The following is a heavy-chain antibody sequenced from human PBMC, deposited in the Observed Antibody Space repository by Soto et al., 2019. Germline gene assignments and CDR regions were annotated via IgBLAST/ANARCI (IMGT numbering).Heavy chain of an antibody. J-gene: IGHJ4*02. V-gene: IGHV3-30-3*01. D-gene: IGHD2-2*02. CDR1: GFTFSSYA. CDR2: ISYDGSNK. Sequence: ESGGGVVQPGRSLRLSCAASGFTFSSYAMHWVRQAPGKGLEWVAVISYDGSNKYYADSVKGRFTISRDNSKNTLYLQMNRLRAEDTAVYYCVREDRDIVVVPATILPDYWGQGTLVTVSS. CDR3: VREDRDIVVVPATILPDY.